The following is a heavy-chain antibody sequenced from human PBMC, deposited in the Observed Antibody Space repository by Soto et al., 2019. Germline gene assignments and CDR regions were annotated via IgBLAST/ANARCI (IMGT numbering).Heavy chain of an antibody. CDR3: ARQIVSDYYDSSGYYLGPDY. Sequence: ASVKVSCKASGGTFSSYAISWVRQAPGQGLEWMGGIIPIFGTANYAQKFQGRVTITADESTSTAYMELGSLRSEDTAVYYCARQIVSDYYDSSGYYLGPDYWGQGTLVTVSS. J-gene: IGHJ4*02. D-gene: IGHD3-22*01. CDR1: GGTFSSYA. CDR2: IIPIFGTA. V-gene: IGHV1-69*13.